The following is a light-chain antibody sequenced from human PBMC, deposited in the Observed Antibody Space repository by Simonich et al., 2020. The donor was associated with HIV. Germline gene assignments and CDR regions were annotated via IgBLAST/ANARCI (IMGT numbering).Light chain of an antibody. CDR3: QAWDSSTAEV. V-gene: IGLV3-1*01. CDR1: KLGDKY. CDR2: QDS. Sequence: SYELTQPPSVSVSPGQTASITCSGDKLGDKYACWYQQKPGQSPVLVIYQDSKGPSGSPERFSGSNSGNTATLTISGTQAMDEADYYCQAWDSSTAEVFGGGTKLTVL. J-gene: IGLJ2*01.